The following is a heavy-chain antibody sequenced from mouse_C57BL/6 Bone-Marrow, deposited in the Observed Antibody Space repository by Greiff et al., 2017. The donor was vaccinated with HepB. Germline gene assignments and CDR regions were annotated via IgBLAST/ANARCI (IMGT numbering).Heavy chain of an antibody. V-gene: IGHV5-17*01. CDR3: ARPDGYPAWFAY. J-gene: IGHJ3*01. D-gene: IGHD2-3*01. Sequence: EVKVEESGGGLVKPGGSLKLSCAASGFTFSDYGMHWVRQAPEKGLEWVAYISSGSSTIYYADTVKGRFTISRDNAKNTLFLQMTSLRSEDTAMYYCARPDGYPAWFAYWGQGTLVTVSA. CDR2: ISSGSSTI. CDR1: GFTFSDYG.